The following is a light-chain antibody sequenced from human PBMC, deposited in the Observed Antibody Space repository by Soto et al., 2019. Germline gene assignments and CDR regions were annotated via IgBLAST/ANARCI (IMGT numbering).Light chain of an antibody. Sequence: QSVLTQPPSVSGSPGQSVTISCTGTSSDVGGYDYVSWYQQRPGKAPKLLIYDVTKRPSGVADRFSGSKSGNTASLTISGLQAEDEADFYCCSYGGSFPDVFGTGTKVTVL. CDR3: CSYGGSFPDV. CDR1: SSDVGGYDY. V-gene: IGLV2-11*01. J-gene: IGLJ1*01. CDR2: DVT.